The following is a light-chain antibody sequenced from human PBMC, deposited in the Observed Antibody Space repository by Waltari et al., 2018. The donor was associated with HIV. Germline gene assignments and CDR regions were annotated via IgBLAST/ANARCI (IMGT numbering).Light chain of an antibody. Sequence: EIVLTQSSVPLSFPAGDRATLSCGASQSVSNNYLVWYQQTPGQAPRLLIYDASSRATGIPDRFSGSGSGTDFTLTISRLEPEDSAVYYCQQYGSSPPYTFGQGTKLEIK. CDR1: QSVSNNY. V-gene: IGKV3D-20*01. CDR2: DAS. J-gene: IGKJ2*01. CDR3: QQYGSSPPYT.